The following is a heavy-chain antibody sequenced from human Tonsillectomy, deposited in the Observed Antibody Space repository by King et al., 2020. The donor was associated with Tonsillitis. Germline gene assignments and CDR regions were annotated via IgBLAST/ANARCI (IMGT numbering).Heavy chain of an antibody. D-gene: IGHD6-19*01. J-gene: IGHJ2*01. V-gene: IGHV3-21*01. Sequence: QLVQSGGGLVKPGGSLRLSCAASGFTFSSYSMNWVRQAPGKGLEWVSSISSSSSYIYYADSVKGRFTISRDNAKNSLYLQMNSLRAEDTAVYCCARDPPGYSSGWWARLWYFVPWGRGTLVTLSS. CDR3: ARDPPGYSSGWWARLWYFVP. CDR1: GFTFSSYS. CDR2: ISSSSSYI.